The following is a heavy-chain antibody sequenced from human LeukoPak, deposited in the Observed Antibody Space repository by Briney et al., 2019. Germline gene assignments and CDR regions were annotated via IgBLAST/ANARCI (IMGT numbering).Heavy chain of an antibody. D-gene: IGHD5-12*01. CDR2: IRSKAYGGTT. CDR3: TRVRRAYTGYDYFDY. Sequence: GGSLRLSCTASGFTFGDYAMSWFRQAPGKGLEWVGFIRSKAYGGTTEYAASVKGRFTISRDDSKSIAYLQMNSLKTEDTAVYYCTRVRRAYTGYDYFDYWGQGTLVTVSS. J-gene: IGHJ4*02. V-gene: IGHV3-49*03. CDR1: GFTFGDYA.